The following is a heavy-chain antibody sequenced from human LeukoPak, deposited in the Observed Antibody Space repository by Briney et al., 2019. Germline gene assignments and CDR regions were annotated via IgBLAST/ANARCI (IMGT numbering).Heavy chain of an antibody. Sequence: ASVKVSCKVSGYTLTELSMHWVRQAPGKGLEWMGGFDPEDGETIYAQKFQGRVTMTEGTSTDTAYMELSSLRSEDTAVYYCATPSGSHGAFDIWGQGTMVTVSS. J-gene: IGHJ3*02. V-gene: IGHV1-24*01. CDR3: ATPSGSHGAFDI. CDR2: FDPEDGET. D-gene: IGHD1-26*01. CDR1: GYTLTELS.